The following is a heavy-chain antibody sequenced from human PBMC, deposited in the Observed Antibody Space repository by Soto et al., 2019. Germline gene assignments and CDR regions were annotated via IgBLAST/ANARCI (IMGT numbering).Heavy chain of an antibody. Sequence: LGGSLRLSCAASGFTFSSYAMHWVRQAPGKGLEWVAVISYDGSNKYYADSVKGRFTISRDNSKNTLYLQMNSLRAEDTAVYYCARDLSARKYDSSGYYYVFYYYGMDVWGQGTKVTVYS. CDR2: ISYDGSNK. CDR1: GFTFSSYA. J-gene: IGHJ6*02. V-gene: IGHV3-30-3*01. D-gene: IGHD3-22*01. CDR3: ARDLSARKYDSSGYYYVFYYYGMDV.